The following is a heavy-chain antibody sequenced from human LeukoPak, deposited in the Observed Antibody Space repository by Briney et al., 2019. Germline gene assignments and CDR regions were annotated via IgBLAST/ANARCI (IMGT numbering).Heavy chain of an antibody. J-gene: IGHJ5*02. CDR3: ARGVGSSSSLSWFDP. D-gene: IGHD6-6*01. V-gene: IGHV4-34*01. CDR1: GGSFSGYY. Sequence: SETLSLTCAVYGGSFSGYYWSWIRQPPGKGLEWIGEINHSGSTNYNPSLKSRVTISVDTSKNQFSLKLSSVTAADTAVYYCARGVGSSSSLSWFDPRGQGTLVTVSS. CDR2: INHSGST.